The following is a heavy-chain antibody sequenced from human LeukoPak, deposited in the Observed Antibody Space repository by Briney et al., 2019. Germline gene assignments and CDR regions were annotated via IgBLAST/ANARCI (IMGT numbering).Heavy chain of an antibody. CDR1: GFTFSSYS. V-gene: IGHV3-21*01. CDR3: ARDHHGYDAFDI. CDR2: ISSSSSYI. D-gene: IGHD5-18*01. J-gene: IGHJ3*02. Sequence: GGSLRLSCAASGFTFSSYSMNWVRQAPGKGLEWVSSISSSSSYIYYADSVKGRFTISRDNAKNSLYLQMNSLRAEDTAVYYCARDHHGYDAFDIWGQGTMVTVSS.